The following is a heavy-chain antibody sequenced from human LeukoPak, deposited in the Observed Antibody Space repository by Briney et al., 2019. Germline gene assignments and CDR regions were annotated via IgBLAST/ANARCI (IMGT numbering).Heavy chain of an antibody. J-gene: IGHJ4*02. D-gene: IGHD2-2*01. CDR1: GYTFTGYY. CDR2: INPNSGGT. V-gene: IGHV1-2*02. Sequence: GASVKVSCKAAGYTFTGYYMHWVRQAPGQGLEWMGWINPNSGGTNYAQKFQGRVTMTRDTSISTAYMELSSRRSDDTAVYYCARDHCSSTSCYLFDSWGQGPLVTVSS. CDR3: ARDHCSSTSCYLFDS.